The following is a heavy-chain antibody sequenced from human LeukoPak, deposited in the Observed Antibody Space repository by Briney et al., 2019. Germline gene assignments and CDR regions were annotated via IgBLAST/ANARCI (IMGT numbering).Heavy chain of an antibody. J-gene: IGHJ5*02. CDR2: ISYDGSNK. CDR1: GFTFSSYA. CDR3: AKDLRASDSSGYR. Sequence: GGSLRLSCAASGFTFSSYAMHWVRQAPGKGLEWVAVISYDGSNKYYADSVKGRFTISRDNSKNTLYLQMNSLRAEDTAVYYCAKDLRASDSSGYRWGQGTLVTVSS. D-gene: IGHD3-22*01. V-gene: IGHV3-30-3*01.